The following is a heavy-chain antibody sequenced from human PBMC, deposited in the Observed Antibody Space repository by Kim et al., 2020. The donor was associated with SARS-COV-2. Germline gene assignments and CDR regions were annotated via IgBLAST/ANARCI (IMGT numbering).Heavy chain of an antibody. CDR3: ARDLVDTAMVEVGTGKGGLDY. CDR1: GFTFSSYS. D-gene: IGHD5-18*01. Sequence: GGSLRLSCAASGFTFSSYSMNWVRQAPGKGLEWVSSISSSSSYIYYADSVKGRFTISRDNAKNSLYLQMNSLRAEDTAVYYCARDLVDTAMVEVGTGKGGLDYWGQGTLVTVSS. J-gene: IGHJ4*02. V-gene: IGHV3-21*01. CDR2: ISSSSSYI.